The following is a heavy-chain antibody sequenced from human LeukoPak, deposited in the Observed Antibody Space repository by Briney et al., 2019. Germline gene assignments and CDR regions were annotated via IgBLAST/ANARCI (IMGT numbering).Heavy chain of an antibody. D-gene: IGHD3-22*01. CDR1: GGSISSSSYY. J-gene: IGHJ4*02. CDR3: ASTRLEHYYDSSGYPTGPVRYYFDY. V-gene: IGHV4-39*07. CDR2: IYYSGST. Sequence: SETLSLTCTVSGGSISSSSYYWGWIRQPPGKGLEWIGSIYYSGSTYYNPSLKSRVTISVDTSKNQFSLKLSSVTAADTAVYYCASTRLEHYYDSSGYPTGPVRYYFDYWGQGTLVTVSS.